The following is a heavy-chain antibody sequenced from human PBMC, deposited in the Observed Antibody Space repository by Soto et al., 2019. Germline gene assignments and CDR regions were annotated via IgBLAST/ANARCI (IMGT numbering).Heavy chain of an antibody. CDR1: GGTFSSYA. V-gene: IGHV1-69*06. Sequence: SVKVSCTASGGTFSSYAISWVRQAPGQGLEWMGGIIPIFGTANYAQKFQGRVTITADKSTSTAYMELSSLRSEDTAVYYCARVGAVAGTADSWGQGTLVTVSS. CDR3: ARVGAVAGTADS. D-gene: IGHD6-19*01. CDR2: IIPIFGTA. J-gene: IGHJ4*02.